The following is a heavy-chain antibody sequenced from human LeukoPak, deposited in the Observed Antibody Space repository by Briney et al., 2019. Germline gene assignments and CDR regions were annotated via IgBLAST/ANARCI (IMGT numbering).Heavy chain of an antibody. Sequence: GGSLRLSCVASGFTFSSYGMHWVRQAPGKGLEWVAVIIYDGTNKYYTDSVKGRFTISRDNAKNTLYLQMNFLRADDTAVYFCAKDPYSSSWYNYWGQGTLVTVSS. CDR2: IIYDGTNK. CDR3: AKDPYSSSWYNY. CDR1: GFTFSSYG. V-gene: IGHV3-30*18. D-gene: IGHD6-13*01. J-gene: IGHJ4*02.